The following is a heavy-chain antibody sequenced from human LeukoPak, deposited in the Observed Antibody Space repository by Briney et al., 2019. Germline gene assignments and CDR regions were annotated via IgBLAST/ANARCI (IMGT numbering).Heavy chain of an antibody. J-gene: IGHJ6*04. CDR1: GFTFTSYA. V-gene: IGHV3-23*01. D-gene: IGHD5-18*01. CDR2: ISGSGDTT. Sequence: GGSLRLSCAASGFTFTSYAMSWVRQAPGKGLAWVSTISGSGDTTYYADSVKGRFTISRDNSKNTLYLQMNSLRAEDTAVYYCAREGGYSYGGNYYGMDVWGKGTTVTVSS. CDR3: AREGGYSYGGNYYGMDV.